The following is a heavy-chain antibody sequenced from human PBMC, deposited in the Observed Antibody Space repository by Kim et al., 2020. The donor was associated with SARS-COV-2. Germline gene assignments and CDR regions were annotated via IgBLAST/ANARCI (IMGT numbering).Heavy chain of an antibody. J-gene: IGHJ4*02. V-gene: IGHV3-30*01. CDR3: ARSDGYSYFDY. Sequence: NKYSADSGKGRFTISRDNSKNTLYLQMNSLGAEDTAVYYCARSDGYSYFDYWGQGTLVTVSS. D-gene: IGHD2-15*01. CDR2: NK.